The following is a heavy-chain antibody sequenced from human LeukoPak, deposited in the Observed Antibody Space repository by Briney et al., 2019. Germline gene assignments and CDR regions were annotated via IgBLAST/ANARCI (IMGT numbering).Heavy chain of an antibody. J-gene: IGHJ3*02. V-gene: IGHV5-51*01. CDR1: GYSFTSYW. Sequence: KVSCKASGYSFTSYWIGWVRQMPGKGLEWMGIIYPGDSDTRYSPSFQGQVTISADKSISTAYLQWSSLKASDTAMYYCARAGYCSGGSCYLDAFDIWGQGTMVTVSS. CDR3: ARAGYCSGGSCYLDAFDI. CDR2: IYPGDSDT. D-gene: IGHD2-15*01.